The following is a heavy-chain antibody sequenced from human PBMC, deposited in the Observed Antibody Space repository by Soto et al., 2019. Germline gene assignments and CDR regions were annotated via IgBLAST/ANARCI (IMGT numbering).Heavy chain of an antibody. CDR2: IWHDGMNK. CDR1: GFTFSSYG. J-gene: IGHJ4*02. D-gene: IGHD3-10*01. V-gene: IGHV3-33*01. CDR3: ARDRGSDDPIDY. Sequence: QVQLVESGGGVVQPERSLTLSCAASGFTFSSYGMHWVRQAPGKGLEWVAVIWHDGMNKYYADSVRGRFTISRDNSKKALYLQMNSLRAEDTAVYYCARDRGSDDPIDYWGQGTLVTVSS.